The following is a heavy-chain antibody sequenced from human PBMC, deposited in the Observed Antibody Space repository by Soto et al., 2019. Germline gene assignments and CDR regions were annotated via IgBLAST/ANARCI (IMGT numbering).Heavy chain of an antibody. J-gene: IGHJ4*02. CDR2: IIWNTGTT. CDR3: VKDIEPGGAHY. Sequence: EVQLVESGGGLAQPGRSLRLSCAASGFTSNDNGMNWVRQAPGKGLEWVSGIIWNTGTTGYADSVKGRFTISRDNAKNSLYLQMNSLRAEDTALSYCVKDIEPGGAHYWGEGTLLTVSS. D-gene: IGHD3-16*01. V-gene: IGHV3-9*02. CDR1: GFTSNDNG.